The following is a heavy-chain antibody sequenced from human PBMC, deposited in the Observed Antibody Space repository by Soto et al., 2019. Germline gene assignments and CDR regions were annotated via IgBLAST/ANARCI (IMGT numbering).Heavy chain of an antibody. CDR1: GGSISSYY. V-gene: IGHV4-59*01. CDR3: AMSIAAADWFDP. D-gene: IGHD6-13*01. J-gene: IGHJ5*02. Sequence: PSETLSLTCTVSGGSISSYYWSWIRQPPGKGLEWIGYIYYSGSTNYNPSLKSRVTISVDTSKNQFSLKLSSVTAADTAVYYCAMSIAAADWFDPWGQGTLVTVSS. CDR2: IYYSGST.